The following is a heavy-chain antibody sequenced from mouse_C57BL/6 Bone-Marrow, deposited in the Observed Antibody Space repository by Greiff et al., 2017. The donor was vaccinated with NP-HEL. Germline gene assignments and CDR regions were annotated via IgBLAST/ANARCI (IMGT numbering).Heavy chain of an antibody. V-gene: IGHV5-17*01. Sequence: EVNVVESGGGLVKPGGSLKLSCAASGFPFGDYGMHWVRRAPEKGLGWVAYISSGSSTIYYADTVKGRFTISRDNAKNTLFLQMTSLRSEDTAMYYCARTRWLLHDYWGQGTTLTVSS. D-gene: IGHD2-3*01. J-gene: IGHJ2*01. CDR1: GFPFGDYG. CDR3: ARTRWLLHDY. CDR2: ISSGSSTI.